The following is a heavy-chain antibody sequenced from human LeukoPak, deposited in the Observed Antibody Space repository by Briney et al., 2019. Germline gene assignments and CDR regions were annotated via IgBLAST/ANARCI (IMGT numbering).Heavy chain of an antibody. D-gene: IGHD4-11*01. CDR3: AKDLYSNYGPADY. J-gene: IGHJ4*02. V-gene: IGHV3-23*01. CDR1: GFTFSSYS. Sequence: PGGSLRLSCAASGFTFSSYSMNWVRQAPGKGLEWVSTINGGGVNTHYADSVGGRFTISRDNSKNTLFLQMNSLRDEDTAVYYCAKDLYSNYGPADYWGQGNLVTVPS. CDR2: INGGGVNT.